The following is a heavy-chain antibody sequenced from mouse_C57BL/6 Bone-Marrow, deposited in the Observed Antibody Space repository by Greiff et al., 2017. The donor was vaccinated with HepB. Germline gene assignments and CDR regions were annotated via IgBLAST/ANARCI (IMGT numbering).Heavy chain of an antibody. D-gene: IGHD1-1*01. CDR1: GYAFSSSW. V-gene: IGHV1-82*01. Sequence: QVQLQQSGPELVKPGASVKISCKASGYAFSSSWMNWVKQRPGKGLEWIGRIYPGDGDTNYNGKFKGKATLTADKSSSTAYMQLSSLTSEDSAVYCCARPSYFSWFAYWGQGTLVTVSA. CDR3: ARPSYFSWFAY. J-gene: IGHJ3*01. CDR2: IYPGDGDT.